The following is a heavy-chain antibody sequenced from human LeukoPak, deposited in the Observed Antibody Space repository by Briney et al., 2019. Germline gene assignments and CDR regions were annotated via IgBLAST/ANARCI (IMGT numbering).Heavy chain of an antibody. CDR1: GFTFSSYA. CDR2: ISGSGGTT. Sequence: GGSLRLSCAVSGFTFSSYAMSWVRQAPGKGLEWVSAISGSGGTTYYADSVKGRFTISRDNSKNTLFLQMNSLRAEDTAVYYCAKPASNKYHNGMDVWGKGTTVTVSS. CDR3: AKPASNKYHNGMDV. D-gene: IGHD2-8*01. V-gene: IGHV3-23*01. J-gene: IGHJ6*04.